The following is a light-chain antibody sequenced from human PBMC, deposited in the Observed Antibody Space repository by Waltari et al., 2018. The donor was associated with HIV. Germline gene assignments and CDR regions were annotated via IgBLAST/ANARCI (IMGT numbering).Light chain of an antibody. CDR1: TTDIGHYNL. V-gene: IGLV2-23*02. CDR2: EVS. Sequence: QSALTQPASVSGSPGQSITISCTGATTDIGHYNLVSWSQQHPGRAPKLIILEVSERPSGVSDRFSGSKSDSTASLTISGLQAEDEATYFCCSYVGSDTWVFGGGTQLTVL. J-gene: IGLJ3*02. CDR3: CSYVGSDTWV.